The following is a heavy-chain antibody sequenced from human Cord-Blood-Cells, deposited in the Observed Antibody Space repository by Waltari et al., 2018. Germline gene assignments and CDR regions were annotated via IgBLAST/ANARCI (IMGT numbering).Heavy chain of an antibody. Sequence: QVQLVQSGAEVKKPGSSVKVSCKASGGTFSSYAISWVRQAPGQGLEWMGGIIPIFGTANYAQKFQGRVTITADESTSTAYMELSSLRSEDTAVYYCARSPRVAARPVTYYYYGMDVWGQGTTVTVSS. CDR3: ARSPRVAARPVTYYYYGMDV. CDR1: GGTFSSYA. CDR2: IIPIFGTA. V-gene: IGHV1-69*01. D-gene: IGHD6-6*01. J-gene: IGHJ6*02.